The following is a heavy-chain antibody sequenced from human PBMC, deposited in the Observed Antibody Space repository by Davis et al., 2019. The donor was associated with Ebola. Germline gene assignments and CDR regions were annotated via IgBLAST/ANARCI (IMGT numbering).Heavy chain of an antibody. CDR1: GITFNNYA. CDR3: ARGEGVVRMDY. Sequence: GESLKISCTVSGITFNNYAMHWVRQPPGKGPEWVAIISYDGRDTRYADSVKGRFTISRDNANNSVYLQMNSLRAEDTAVYYCARGEGVVRMDYWGQGTLVTVSS. J-gene: IGHJ4*02. D-gene: IGHD3-3*01. V-gene: IGHV3-30*04. CDR2: ISYDGRDT.